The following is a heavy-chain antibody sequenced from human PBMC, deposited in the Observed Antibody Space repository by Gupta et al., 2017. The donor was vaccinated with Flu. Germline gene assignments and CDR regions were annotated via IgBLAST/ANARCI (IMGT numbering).Heavy chain of an antibody. CDR3: ARHGIYSSDSYTWFDP. V-gene: IGHV4-38-2*01. D-gene: IGHD6-19*01. Sequence: QVQLQESGPGLVKPSETLSLTCAVSGYSISSGYYWGWIRQPPGKGLEWIGSIYHSGSTYYNPSLKSRVTISVDTSKNQFSLKLSSVTAADTAVYYCARHGIYSSDSYTWFDPWGQGTLVTVSS. CDR2: IYHSGST. CDR1: GYSISSGYY. J-gene: IGHJ5*02.